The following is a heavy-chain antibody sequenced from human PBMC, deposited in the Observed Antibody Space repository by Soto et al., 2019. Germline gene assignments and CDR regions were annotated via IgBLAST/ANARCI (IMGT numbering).Heavy chain of an antibody. D-gene: IGHD3-10*02. CDR2: INPKFGDT. V-gene: IGHV1-2*02. CDR1: GYTITAYH. J-gene: IGHJ6*02. Sequence: QVRLVQSGAEVKEPGDSVRVSCEASGYTITAYHRHWVRQARRQGLEWMGWINPKFGDTGYAQDFQGRVSMSSDKSTSTVYMELSRLTWDDTAIYCCARNMDYYYGRGSGNGHGVWGQGTTVTVFS. CDR3: ARNMDYYYGRGSGNGHGV.